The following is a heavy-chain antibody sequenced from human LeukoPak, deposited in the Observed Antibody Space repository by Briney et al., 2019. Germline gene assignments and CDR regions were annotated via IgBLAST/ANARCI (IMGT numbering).Heavy chain of an antibody. J-gene: IGHJ5*02. V-gene: IGHV1-2*02. CDR1: VYTFPDYY. Sequence: GSSVTDSFQASVYTFPDYYMHGLRPPPAQGLEGMGCIKPNSGGTNYAQKFQGRVTMTRDTSISTAYVELSRLRSDDTAVYYCARGSAMVTTYRGGNWFDPWGQGTLVTVSS. D-gene: IGHD5-18*01. CDR2: IKPNSGGT. CDR3: ARGSAMVTTYRGGNWFDP.